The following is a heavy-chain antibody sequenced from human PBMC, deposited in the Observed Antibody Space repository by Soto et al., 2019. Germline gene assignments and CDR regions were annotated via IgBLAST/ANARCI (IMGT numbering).Heavy chain of an antibody. Sequence: QTVGSLTLSCAASGFTFSSYGMHWVRQGPGKGLEWVGVVSYDGSNKYYADSVKGRFAISRDNSKNTLYLQMNSLRAEDTAVYYCAKSARSSSLYSHYYGMDVWSQGTQVTVSS. CDR3: AKSARSSSLYSHYYGMDV. V-gene: IGHV3-30*18. CDR2: VSYDGSNK. CDR1: GFTFSSYG. J-gene: IGHJ6*02. D-gene: IGHD6-13*01.